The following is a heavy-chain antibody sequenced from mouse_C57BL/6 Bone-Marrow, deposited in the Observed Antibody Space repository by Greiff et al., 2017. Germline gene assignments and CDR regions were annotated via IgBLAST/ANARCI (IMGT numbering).Heavy chain of an antibody. V-gene: IGHV1-55*01. CDR3: ARDDYDGGYFDY. J-gene: IGHJ2*01. Sequence: QVQLQQPGAELVKPGASVKMSCKASGYTFTSYWITWVKQRPGQGLEWIGDIYPGSGSTNYNEKFKGKATLTVDTSSSTAYMQLSSLTSEYSAVYYCARDDYDGGYFDYWGQGTTLTVSS. CDR1: GYTFTSYW. D-gene: IGHD2-4*01. CDR2: IYPGSGST.